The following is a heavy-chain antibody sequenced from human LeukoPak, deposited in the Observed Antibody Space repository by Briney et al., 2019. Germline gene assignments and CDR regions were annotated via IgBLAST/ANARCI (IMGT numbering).Heavy chain of an antibody. CDR1: GFTFSSYE. J-gene: IGHJ4*02. CDR3: ARGYGSGLGDY. V-gene: IGHV3-48*03. Sequence: GGSLRLSCAAPGFTFSSYEMNWVRQAPGKGLEWVSYISSSGSTIYYADSVKGRFTISRDNAKNSLYLQMNSLRAEDTAVYYCARGYGSGLGDYWGQGTLVTVSS. CDR2: ISSSGSTI. D-gene: IGHD6-19*01.